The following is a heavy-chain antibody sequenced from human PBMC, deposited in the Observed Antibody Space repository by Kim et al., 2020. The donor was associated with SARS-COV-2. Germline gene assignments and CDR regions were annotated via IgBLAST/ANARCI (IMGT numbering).Heavy chain of an antibody. CDR3: AHSTFTMIVGPGWYFDL. CDR2: IYWDDDK. Sequence: SGPTLVKPTQTLTLTCTFSGFSLSTSGVGVGWIRQPPGKALEWLALIYWDDDKRYSPSLKSRLTITKDTSKNQVVLTMSNMDPVDTATYYCAHSTFTMIVGPGWYFDLWGRGTLVTVSS. D-gene: IGHD3-22*01. J-gene: IGHJ2*01. CDR1: GFSLSTSGVG. V-gene: IGHV2-5*02.